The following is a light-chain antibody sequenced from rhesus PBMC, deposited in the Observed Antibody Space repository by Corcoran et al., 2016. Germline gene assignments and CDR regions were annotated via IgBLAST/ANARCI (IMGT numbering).Light chain of an antibody. CDR2: GAS. CDR3: QQYYNWNT. CDR1: QSVNSY. V-gene: IGKV3S9*01. Sequence: EIVMTQSPATLSLSPGERAMFSCRASQSVNSYVAWYQQKPKQAPRLLIYGASRRASGIPDRFSGSGSATEFTLIVSSLEPEDVGVYYCQQYYNWNTFGPGTKLDIK. J-gene: IGKJ3*01.